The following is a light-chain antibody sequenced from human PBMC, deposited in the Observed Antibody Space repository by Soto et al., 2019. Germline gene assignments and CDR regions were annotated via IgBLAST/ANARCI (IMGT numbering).Light chain of an antibody. CDR3: QEYDNWPPWT. CDR1: QSVSSN. V-gene: IGKV3-15*01. Sequence: EVVFTHSPATLSISPVESASLSCRASQSVSSNLAWYQQKPGQAPRLLIYGASTRATDIPARFSGSGSGTEFTLTINGLQSEDFGVYYCQEYDNWPPWTFGQGTKVDI. CDR2: GAS. J-gene: IGKJ1*01.